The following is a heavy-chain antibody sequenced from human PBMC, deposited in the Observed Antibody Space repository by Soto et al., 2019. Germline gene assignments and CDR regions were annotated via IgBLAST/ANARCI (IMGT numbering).Heavy chain of an antibody. CDR2: FDPEGGEA. CDR3: ATPKPLRGAMITNINFDF. Sequence: SVNVSCNISAHPVTKFSIHWARQAPGKGLAWMGGFDPEGGEAIYAQKWHGRVTVTEDTVTDTAYMELRGLKYDDKAVYYCATPKPLRGAMITNINFDFWGQGTPVTVSS. V-gene: IGHV1-24*01. CDR1: AHPVTKFS. J-gene: IGHJ4*02. D-gene: IGHD3-10*01.